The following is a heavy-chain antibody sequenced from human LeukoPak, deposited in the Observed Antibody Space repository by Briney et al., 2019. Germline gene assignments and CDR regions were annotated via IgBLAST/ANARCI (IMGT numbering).Heavy chain of an antibody. D-gene: IGHD2-2*01. V-gene: IGHV3-7*01. CDR1: GFTFSSFW. CDR3: ARDAIDIVVVPAAIYYYYYMDV. J-gene: IGHJ6*03. CDR2: IKQDGSEK. Sequence: GGSLGLSCAASGFTFSSFWMSWVRQAPGKGLEWVANIKQDGSEKYYVDSVKGRFTISRDNAKNSLYLQMNSLRAEDTAVYYCARDAIDIVVVPAAIYYYYYMDVWGKGTTVTISS.